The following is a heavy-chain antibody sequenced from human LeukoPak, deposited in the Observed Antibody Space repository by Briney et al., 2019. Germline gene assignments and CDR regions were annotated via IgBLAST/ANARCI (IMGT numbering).Heavy chain of an antibody. CDR3: ARVEWWPYYYGMDV. CDR2: ISAYNGNT. Sequence: ASVKVSCKASGYTFTSYGISWVRQAPGQGLEWMGWISAYNGNTNYXQKLXXRVTMTTDTSTSTAYMELRSLRSDDTAVYYCARVEWWPYYYGMDVWGQGTTVTVSS. V-gene: IGHV1-18*01. D-gene: IGHD2-15*01. CDR1: GYTFTSYG. J-gene: IGHJ6*02.